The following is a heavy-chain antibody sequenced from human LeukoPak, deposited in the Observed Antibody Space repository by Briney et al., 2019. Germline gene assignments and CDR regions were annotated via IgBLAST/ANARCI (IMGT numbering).Heavy chain of an antibody. CDR3: ARGKGLRGGNFDY. CDR1: GYTFTGYY. Sequence: ASVKVSCKASGYTFTGYYMHWVRQATGQGLEWMGWMNPNSGNTGHAQKFQGRVTITRNTSISTAYMELSSLRSEDTAVYYCARGKGLRGGNFDYWGQGTLVTVSS. V-gene: IGHV1-8*03. CDR2: MNPNSGNT. D-gene: IGHD3-16*01. J-gene: IGHJ4*02.